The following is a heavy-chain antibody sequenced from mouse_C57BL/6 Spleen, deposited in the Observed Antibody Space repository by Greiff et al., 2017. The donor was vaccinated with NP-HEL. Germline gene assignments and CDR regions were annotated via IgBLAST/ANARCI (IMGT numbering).Heavy chain of an antibody. D-gene: IGHD2-10*02. CDR3: ARKYGNYYAMDY. V-gene: IGHV2-4*02. CDR1: GFSLTSYG. CDR2: IWSGGST. J-gene: IGHJ4*01. Sequence: QVQLKESGPSLVQPSQSLSITCTVSGFSLTSYGVHWVRQPPGKGLEWLGVIWSGGSTDYNAAFISRLSISKDNSTSQVFFKMNSLQADDTAIYYCARKYGNYYAMDYWGQGTSVTVSS.